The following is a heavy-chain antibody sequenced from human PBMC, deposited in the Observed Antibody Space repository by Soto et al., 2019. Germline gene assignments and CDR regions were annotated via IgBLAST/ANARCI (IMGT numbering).Heavy chain of an antibody. CDR2: ISYDGSNK. V-gene: IGHV3-30*18. J-gene: IGHJ6*02. CDR1: GFTFSSYG. Sequence: PGGSLRLSCAAPGFTFSSYGMHWVRQAPGKGLEWVAVISYDGSNKYYADSVKGRFTISRDNSKNTLYLQMNSLRAEDTAVYYCAKDPGRGAVPAAMPYYYYYGMDVWGQGTTVTVS. D-gene: IGHD2-2*01. CDR3: AKDPGRGAVPAAMPYYYYYGMDV.